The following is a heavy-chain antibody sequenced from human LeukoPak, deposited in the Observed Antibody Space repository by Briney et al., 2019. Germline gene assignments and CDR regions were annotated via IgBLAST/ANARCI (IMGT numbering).Heavy chain of an antibody. CDR3: ARRPNYYGSGGYYYMDV. CDR1: GYTFTSYG. Sequence: ASVKVSCKASGYTFTSYGISWVRQAPGQGLEWMGWISAYNGNTNYAQKLQGRVAMITDTSTSTAYMELRSLRSDDTAVYYCARRPNYYGSGGYYYMDVWGKGTTVTVSS. V-gene: IGHV1-18*01. D-gene: IGHD3-10*01. J-gene: IGHJ6*03. CDR2: ISAYNGNT.